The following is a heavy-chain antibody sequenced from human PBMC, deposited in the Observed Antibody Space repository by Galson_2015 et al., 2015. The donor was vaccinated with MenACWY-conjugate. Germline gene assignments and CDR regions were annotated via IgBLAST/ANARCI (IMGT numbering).Heavy chain of an antibody. CDR1: GYSFTTYW. J-gene: IGHJ4*02. CDR2: IYPGDSDT. Sequence: QSGAEVKKPGESLTISCTGSGYSFTTYWIAWVRQMPGKGLEYMGTIYPGDSDTKYTPSFQGQVTISADKSTSTAYLQWSSLKASDTAMYYCARRGSGFDYWGQGTLVTVSS. D-gene: IGHD2-15*01. V-gene: IGHV5-51*01. CDR3: ARRGSGFDY.